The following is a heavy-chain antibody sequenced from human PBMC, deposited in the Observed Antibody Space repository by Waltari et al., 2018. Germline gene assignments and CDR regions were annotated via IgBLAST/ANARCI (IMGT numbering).Heavy chain of an antibody. V-gene: IGHV3-7*02. CDR3: ASPRRGTAFDI. J-gene: IGHJ3*02. Sequence: EVQLVESGGGLVQPGGSLRLSCIGSGFTCRSYWMSWVRQAPGKGLEWVASINQDGNDKYYVASVKGRFNISRDNAKNSLFLQMDSLRADDTSIFFCASPRRGTAFDIWGQGTVVTVST. CDR2: INQDGNDK. D-gene: IGHD3-16*01. CDR1: GFTCRSYW.